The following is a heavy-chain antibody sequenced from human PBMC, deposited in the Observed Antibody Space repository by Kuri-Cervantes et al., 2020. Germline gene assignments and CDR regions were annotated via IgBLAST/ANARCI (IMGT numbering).Heavy chain of an antibody. CDR3: ARDGTYYDFWSGYYSHYYYGMDV. J-gene: IGHJ6*02. CDR2: IWYDGSNK. D-gene: IGHD3-3*01. CDR1: GFTFSSYG. V-gene: IGHV3-33*01. Sequence: GESLKISCAASGFTFSSYGMHWVRQAPGKGLEWVAVIWYDGSNKYYADSVKGRFTISRDNSKNTLYLQMNSLRAEDTAVYYCARDGTYYDFWSGYYSHYYYGMDVWGQGTTVTVSS.